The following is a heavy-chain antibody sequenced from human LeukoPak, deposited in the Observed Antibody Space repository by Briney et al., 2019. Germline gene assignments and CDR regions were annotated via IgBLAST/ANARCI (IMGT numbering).Heavy chain of an antibody. CDR1: GFTFDDYG. CDR3: AKSSYSSSSYPISYYYYYYMDV. Sequence: GGSLRLSCAASGFTFDDYGMSWVRQAPGKGLEWVSSISSSSSYIYYADSVKGRFTISRDNAKNSLYPQMNSLRAEDTAVYYCAKSSYSSSSYPISYYYYYYMDVWGKGTTVTVSS. CDR2: ISSSSSYI. D-gene: IGHD6-6*01. V-gene: IGHV3-21*01. J-gene: IGHJ6*03.